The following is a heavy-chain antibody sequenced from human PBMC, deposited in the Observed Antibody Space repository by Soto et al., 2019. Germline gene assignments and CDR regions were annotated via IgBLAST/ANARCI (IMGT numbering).Heavy chain of an antibody. D-gene: IGHD3-22*01. CDR2: IYYSGST. CDR3: ARDFRMNYYDSSGDPPVTPDHNWFDP. CDR1: GGSVSSGSYY. V-gene: IGHV4-61*01. J-gene: IGHJ5*02. Sequence: SETLSLTCTVSGGSVSSGSYYWSWIRQPPGKGLEWIGYIYYSGSTNYNPSLKSRVTISVDTSKNQFSLKLSSVTAADTAVYYCARDFRMNYYDSSGDPPVTPDHNWFDPWGQGTLVTVSS.